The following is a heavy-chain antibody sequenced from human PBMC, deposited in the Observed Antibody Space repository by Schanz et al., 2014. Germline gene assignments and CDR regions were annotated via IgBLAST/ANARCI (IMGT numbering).Heavy chain of an antibody. V-gene: IGHV3-43*01. D-gene: IGHD5-12*01. CDR3: AKNRAGGYESFLDS. Sequence: EVQLVESGGVVVQPGGSLRLSCAGSGFTFDDYTMHWVRQPPGKGLEWVSLVTWDGGYTYYADSVKGRLTISRDNSKNSLYLQMDSLRSEDTALYYCAKNRAGGYESFLDSWGQGTLVTVSS. CDR2: VTWDGGYT. J-gene: IGHJ4*02. CDR1: GFTFDDYT.